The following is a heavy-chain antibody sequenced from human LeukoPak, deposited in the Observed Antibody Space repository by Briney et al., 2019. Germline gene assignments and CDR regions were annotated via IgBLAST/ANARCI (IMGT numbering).Heavy chain of an antibody. CDR1: GDSITNSYW. Sequence: SETLSLTCAVSGDSITNSYWWTWVRQSPGKGLEWVGEIYYSGNTNYNPSLKSRVTMSVDKSKNQFSLKLSSVTAADTAFYYCARAGGRDFHFDSWGQGTLVTVSS. V-gene: IGHV4-4*02. CDR2: IYYSGNT. D-gene: IGHD5-12*01. CDR3: ARAGGRDFHFDS. J-gene: IGHJ4*02.